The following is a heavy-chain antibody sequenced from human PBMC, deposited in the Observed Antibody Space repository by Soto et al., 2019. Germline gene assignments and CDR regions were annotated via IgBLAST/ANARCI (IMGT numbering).Heavy chain of an antibody. Sequence: SETLSLTCTVSGGSISSSSYYWGWIRQPPGKGLEWIGSIYYSGSTYYNPSLKSRVTISVDTSKNQFSLKLSSVTAADTAVYYCARGYCSGRSCYTPGTSFDYWGQGTLVTSPQ. CDR3: ARGYCSGRSCYTPGTSFDY. V-gene: IGHV4-39*01. CDR1: GGSISSSSYY. D-gene: IGHD2-15*01. J-gene: IGHJ4*02. CDR2: IYYSGST.